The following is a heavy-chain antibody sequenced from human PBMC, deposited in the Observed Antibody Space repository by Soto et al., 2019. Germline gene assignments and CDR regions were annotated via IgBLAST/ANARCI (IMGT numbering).Heavy chain of an antibody. J-gene: IGHJ6*02. V-gene: IGHV1-69*13. Sequence: GASVKVSCKASGGTFSSHAISWVRQAPGQGLEWMGGIIPIFGTANYAQKFQGRVTITADESTSTAYMELSSLRSEDTAVYYCARGVLSSWYTPDYYYYGMDVWGQGTTVTVSS. D-gene: IGHD6-13*01. CDR3: ARGVLSSWYTPDYYYYGMDV. CDR2: IIPIFGTA. CDR1: GGTFSSHA.